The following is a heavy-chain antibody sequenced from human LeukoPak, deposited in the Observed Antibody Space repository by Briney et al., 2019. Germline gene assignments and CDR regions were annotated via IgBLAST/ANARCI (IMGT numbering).Heavy chain of an antibody. Sequence: GGSLRLSCAASGFTFSSYAMSWVRQAPVKALEWVSAISGSGGSTYYADSVKGRFTISRDNSKNTLYLQMNSLRAEDAAVYYCAKDLHSYGFDYWGQGTLVTVSS. CDR2: ISGSGGST. CDR1: GFTFSSYA. V-gene: IGHV3-23*01. D-gene: IGHD5-18*01. CDR3: AKDLHSYGFDY. J-gene: IGHJ4*02.